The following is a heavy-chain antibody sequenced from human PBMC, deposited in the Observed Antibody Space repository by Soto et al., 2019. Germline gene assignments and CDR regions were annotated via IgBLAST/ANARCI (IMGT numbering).Heavy chain of an antibody. D-gene: IGHD3-3*01. CDR2: IIPIFGTA. CDR3: ERYDFWSGYFTSNYYYYGMDV. CDR1: GGTFSSYA. J-gene: IGHJ6*02. Sequence: SVKVSCKASGGTFSSYAISWVRQAPGQGLEWMGGIIPIFGTANYAQKFQGRVTITADKSTSTAYMELSSLRSEDTAVYYCERYDFWSGYFTSNYYYYGMDVWG. V-gene: IGHV1-69*06.